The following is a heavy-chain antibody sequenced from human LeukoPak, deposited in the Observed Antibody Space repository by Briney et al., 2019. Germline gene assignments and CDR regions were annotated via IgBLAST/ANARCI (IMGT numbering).Heavy chain of an antibody. CDR2: INNIGTTT. CDR1: GFSFSSFS. CDR3: ARDPSSGWS. Sequence: GGSLRLSCATSGFSFSSFSMNWVRQAPGKGLEWISYINNIGTTTYYADSVKGRFTISRDNAKNSLYLQMNSLRAEDTAVYYCARDPSSGWSWGQGTLVTVSS. V-gene: IGHV3-48*04. J-gene: IGHJ4*02. D-gene: IGHD6-19*01.